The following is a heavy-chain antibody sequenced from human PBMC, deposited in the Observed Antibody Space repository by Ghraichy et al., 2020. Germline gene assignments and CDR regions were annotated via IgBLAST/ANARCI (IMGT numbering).Heavy chain of an antibody. D-gene: IGHD2-21*02. V-gene: IGHV4-39*01. J-gene: IGHJ4*02. CDR2: IYYSGST. Sequence: SETLSLTCTVSGGSISSSSYYWGWIRQPPGKGLEWIGSIYYSGSTYYNPSLKSRVTISVDTSKNQFSLKLSSVTAADTAVYYCARHTYNQDGDQSLGDYDYWGQGTLVTVSS. CDR3: ARHTYNQDGDQSLGDYDY. CDR1: GGSISSSSYY.